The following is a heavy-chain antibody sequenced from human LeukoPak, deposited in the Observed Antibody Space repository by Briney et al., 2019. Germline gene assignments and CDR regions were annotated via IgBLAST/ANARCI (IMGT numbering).Heavy chain of an antibody. V-gene: IGHV3-7*01. D-gene: IGHD6-6*01. J-gene: IGHJ5*02. CDR3: ARDPYSSSSAWFDP. Sequence: PGGSLRLSCAASGFTFSNYWMSWVRQAPGKGLEWVANIKYYGSEKYYADSVRGRFTISRDNAKNSLYLQMNSLRAEDTAVYYCARDPYSSSSAWFDPWGQGTLVTVSS. CDR2: IKYYGSEK. CDR1: GFTFSNYW.